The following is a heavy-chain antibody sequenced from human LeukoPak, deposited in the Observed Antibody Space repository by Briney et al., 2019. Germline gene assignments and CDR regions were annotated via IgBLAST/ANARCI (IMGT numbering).Heavy chain of an antibody. CDR2: ISSSGSTI. CDR1: GFTFSDYY. J-gene: IGHJ4*02. D-gene: IGHD5-18*01. CDR3: ARVDTAMAFDY. Sequence: GPSLRLSCAASGFTFSDYYMSWIRQAPGKGLEWVSYISSSGSTIYYADSVKGRFTISRDNAKNSLYLQMNSLRAEDTAVYYCARVDTAMAFDYWGQGTLVTVSS. V-gene: IGHV3-11*01.